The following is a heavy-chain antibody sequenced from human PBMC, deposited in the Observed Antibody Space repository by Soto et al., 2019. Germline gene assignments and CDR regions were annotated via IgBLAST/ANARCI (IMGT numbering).Heavy chain of an antibody. D-gene: IGHD6-6*01. V-gene: IGHV4-34*01. J-gene: IGHJ4*02. Sequence: SETLSLTCAVYGGSFRDYYWSWVRQPPGKGLEWIGQINHSGSTNYNPSLKSRVTISVDTSKSQFSLKLSSVTAADTAVYYCARTSRFDSWGQGTLVTVSS. CDR1: GGSFRDYY. CDR3: ARTSRFDS. CDR2: INHSGST.